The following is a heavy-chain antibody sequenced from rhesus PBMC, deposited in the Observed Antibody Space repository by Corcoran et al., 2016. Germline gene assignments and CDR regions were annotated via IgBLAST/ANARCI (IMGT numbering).Heavy chain of an antibody. CDR2: ISIGGCT. Sequence: VEQLVEFGGGLLQPGASLRLSCAASEFPFSNYDMPWVRQAPGKGLEWLSGISIGGCTYYPDSVKVRFTISRDNAKNSLYLQMNSLRAEDTAVYYCAREPPEYSGSYFGFDFWGQGVLVTVSS. CDR3: AREPPEYSGSYFGFDF. CDR1: EFPFSNYD. J-gene: IGHJ4*01. D-gene: IGHD3-16*01. V-gene: IGHV3-132*01.